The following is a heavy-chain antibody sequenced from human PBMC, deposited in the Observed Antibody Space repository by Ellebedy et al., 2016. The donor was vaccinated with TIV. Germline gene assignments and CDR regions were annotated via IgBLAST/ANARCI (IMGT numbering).Heavy chain of an antibody. J-gene: IGHJ6*02. CDR2: ISAYNGNT. V-gene: IGHV1-18*01. CDR3: ARDVVVVTAILPHYYYYGMDV. CDR1: GYTFTSYG. Sequence: ASVKVSXXASGYTFTSYGISWVRQAPGQGLEWMGWISAYNGNTNYAQKLQGRVTMTTDTSTSTAYMELRSLRSDDTAVYYCARDVVVVTAILPHYYYYGMDVWGQGTTVTVSS. D-gene: IGHD2-21*02.